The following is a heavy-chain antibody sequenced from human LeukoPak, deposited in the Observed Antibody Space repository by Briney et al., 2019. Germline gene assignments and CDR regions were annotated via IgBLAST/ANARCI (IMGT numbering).Heavy chain of an antibody. D-gene: IGHD1-1*01. J-gene: IGHJ6*03. CDR1: GGSISSYY. V-gene: IGHV4-59*01. CDR3: ARVSWSPGTSYYYMDV. Sequence: PSETLSLTCTVSGGSISSYYWSWIRQPPGKGLEWIGYISYSGSTNYNPSLKSRVTISVDTSKNQFSLKLSSVTAADTAVYYCARVSWSPGTSYYYMDVWGKGTTVTVSS. CDR2: ISYSGST.